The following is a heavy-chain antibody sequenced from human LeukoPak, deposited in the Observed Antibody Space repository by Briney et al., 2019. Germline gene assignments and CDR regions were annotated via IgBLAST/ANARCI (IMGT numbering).Heavy chain of an antibody. CDR3: ARERGWGLLWFGESQKTQFDY. CDR1: GYTFTSYG. CDR2: INTNTGNP. D-gene: IGHD3-10*01. Sequence: ASVKVSCKASGYTFTSYGISWVRQAPGQGLEWMGWINTNTGNPTYAQGFTGRFVFSLDTSVSTAYLQISSLTAEDTAVYYCARERGWGLLWFGESQKTQFDYWGQGTLVTVSS. V-gene: IGHV7-4-1*02. J-gene: IGHJ4*02.